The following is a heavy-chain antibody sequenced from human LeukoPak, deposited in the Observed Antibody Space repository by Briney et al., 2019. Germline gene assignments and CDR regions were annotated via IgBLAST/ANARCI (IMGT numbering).Heavy chain of an antibody. V-gene: IGHV1-69*05. CDR3: ARDGDQLLSGSMDV. J-gene: IGHJ6*02. D-gene: IGHD2-2*01. CDR2: IIPIFGTA. Sequence: EASVKVSCKASGGTFSSYAISWVRQAPGQGLEWMGGIIPIFGTANYSQKFQGRVTITTDESTSTAYMELNSLRAEDTAVYYCARDGDQLLSGSMDVWGQGTTVTVSS. CDR1: GGTFSSYA.